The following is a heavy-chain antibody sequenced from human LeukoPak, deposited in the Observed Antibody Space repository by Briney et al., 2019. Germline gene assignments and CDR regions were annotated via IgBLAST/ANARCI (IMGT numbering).Heavy chain of an antibody. J-gene: IGHJ5*02. CDR1: GGTFSSYA. CDR3: ARNYYDSSGGLTP. Sequence: SVKVSCKASGGTFSSYAISWVRQAPGQGLEWMGGIIPIFGTANYAQKFQGRVTMTRDTSTSTVYMELSSLRSEDTAVYYCARNYYDSSGGLTPWGQGTLVTVSS. V-gene: IGHV1-69*05. CDR2: IIPIFGTA. D-gene: IGHD3-22*01.